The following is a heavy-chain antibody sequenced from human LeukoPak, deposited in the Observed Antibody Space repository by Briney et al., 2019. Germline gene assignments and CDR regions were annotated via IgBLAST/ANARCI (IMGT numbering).Heavy chain of an antibody. V-gene: IGHV1-24*01. J-gene: IGHJ6*02. CDR1: GYTLTELS. D-gene: IGHD2-15*01. Sequence: ASVKVSCKVSGYTLTELSMHWVRQAPGKGLEWMGGFDPEDGETIYAQKFQGRVTMTEDTSTDTAYMELSSLRSEDTAVYYCATGGYCSGGSCPRYDYYYYYGMDVWGQGTTVTVSS. CDR3: ATGGYCSGGSCPRYDYYYYYGMDV. CDR2: FDPEDGET.